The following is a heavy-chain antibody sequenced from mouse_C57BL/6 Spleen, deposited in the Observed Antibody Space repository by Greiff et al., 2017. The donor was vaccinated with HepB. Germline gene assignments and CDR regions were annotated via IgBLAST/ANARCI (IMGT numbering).Heavy chain of an antibody. CDR2: INPSTGGT. Sequence: EVQLQQSGPELVKPGASVKISCKASGYSFTGYYMNWVKQSPEKSLEWIGEINPSTGGTTYNQKFKAKATLTVDKSSSTAYMQLKSLTSEDSAVYYCARDYDYDVPFDYWGHSTTLTVSS. CDR1: GYSFTGYY. V-gene: IGHV1-42*01. CDR3: ARDYDYDVPFDY. J-gene: IGHJ2*01. D-gene: IGHD2-4*01.